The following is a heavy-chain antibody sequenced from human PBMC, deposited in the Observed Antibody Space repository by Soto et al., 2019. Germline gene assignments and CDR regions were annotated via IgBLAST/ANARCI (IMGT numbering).Heavy chain of an antibody. V-gene: IGHV4-59*08. J-gene: IGHJ5*02. D-gene: IGHD3-10*01. Sequence: PSETLSLTCTVSGGSIRSYCWTWIRQPPGEGLERIGCIYNSGTTNYNPSLKSRVAISVDTHKNQFSLQLSSVTAADTAVYYCARQTVWFGELSWFDPWGQGTLVTVSS. CDR3: ARQTVWFGELSWFDP. CDR2: IYNSGTT. CDR1: GGSIRSYC.